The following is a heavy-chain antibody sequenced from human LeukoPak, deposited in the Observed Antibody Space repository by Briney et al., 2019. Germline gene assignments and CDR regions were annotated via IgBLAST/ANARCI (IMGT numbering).Heavy chain of an antibody. Sequence: ASVKVSCTASGYTFTSYAMNWVRQAPGQGLEWMGWINTNTGNPTYAQGFTGRFVFSLDTSVSTAYLQISSLKVEDTAVYYCARDWESGSYHNWFDPWGQGTLVTVSS. V-gene: IGHV7-4-1*02. CDR1: GYTFTSYA. D-gene: IGHD1-26*01. J-gene: IGHJ5*02. CDR2: INTNTGNP. CDR3: ARDWESGSYHNWFDP.